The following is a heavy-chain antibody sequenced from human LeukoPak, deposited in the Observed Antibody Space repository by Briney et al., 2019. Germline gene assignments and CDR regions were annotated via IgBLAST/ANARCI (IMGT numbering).Heavy chain of an antibody. Sequence: PGGPRRLSCAASGFTFSSYGKHWVRQAPGKGRVWVSRISSDGSSTSYADSVKGRFTISRDNAKNTLYLQMNSLRAEDTAVYYCAREGSGWYYFDYWGQGTLVTVSS. CDR1: GFTFSSYG. V-gene: IGHV3-74*01. J-gene: IGHJ4*02. CDR2: ISSDGSST. CDR3: AREGSGWYYFDY. D-gene: IGHD6-19*01.